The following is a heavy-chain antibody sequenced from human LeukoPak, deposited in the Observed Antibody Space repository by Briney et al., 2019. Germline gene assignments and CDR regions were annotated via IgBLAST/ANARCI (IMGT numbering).Heavy chain of an antibody. D-gene: IGHD2-21*02. V-gene: IGHV4-39*07. Sequence: SETLSLTCTVSGGSISSSSYYWGWIRQPPGKGLEWIGSIYYSGSTYYNPSLKSRVTISVDTSKNQFSLKLSSVTAADTAVYYCARDRAEPYCGGDCYSKGNWFDPWGQGTLVTVSS. CDR1: GGSISSSSYY. CDR3: ARDRAEPYCGGDCYSKGNWFDP. J-gene: IGHJ5*02. CDR2: IYYSGST.